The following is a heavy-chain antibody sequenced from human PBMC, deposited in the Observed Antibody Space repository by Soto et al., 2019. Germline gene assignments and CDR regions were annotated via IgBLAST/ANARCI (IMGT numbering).Heavy chain of an antibody. CDR2: IYYSGST. CDR1: GGSISSYY. V-gene: IGHV4-59*01. J-gene: IGHJ6*02. CDR3: ARLQGQNYYYYGMDV. Sequence: QVQLQESGPGLVKPSETLSLTCTVSGGSISSYYWSWIRQPPGKGLEWIGYIYYSGSTNYNPSLKIRVTISVDTSKNQFSLKLSSVTAADTAVYYCARLQGQNYYYYGMDVWGQGTTVTVSS.